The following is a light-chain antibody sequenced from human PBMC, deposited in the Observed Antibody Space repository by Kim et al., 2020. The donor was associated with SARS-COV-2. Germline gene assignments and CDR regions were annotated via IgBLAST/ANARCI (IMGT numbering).Light chain of an antibody. CDR2: SND. CDR1: ISNIGSNV. CDR3: AAWDDSLKGSV. Sequence: GHSVTIPCSGSISNIGSNVVNWYQQLPGTAPKLLMYSNDYRPSGVPDRFSGSKAGTSASLAISGLQSEDEADYYCAAWDDSLKGSVFGGGTQLTVL. V-gene: IGLV1-44*01. J-gene: IGLJ3*02.